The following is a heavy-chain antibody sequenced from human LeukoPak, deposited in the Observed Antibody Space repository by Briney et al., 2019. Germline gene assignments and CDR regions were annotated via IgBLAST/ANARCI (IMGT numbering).Heavy chain of an antibody. D-gene: IGHD1-26*01. J-gene: IGHJ4*02. V-gene: IGHV3-15*01. CDR3: VTELSGSFPT. CDR1: GFTLSDAW. Sequence: GGSLRLSCAASGFTLSDAWMNWVRQAPSKGLEWVGLIKSKTNGGIRDYASPVKGRFTISRDDSDNTLYLQMNSLKSEDTAVYYCVTELSGSFPTWGQGTLVTVSS. CDR2: IKSKTNGGIR.